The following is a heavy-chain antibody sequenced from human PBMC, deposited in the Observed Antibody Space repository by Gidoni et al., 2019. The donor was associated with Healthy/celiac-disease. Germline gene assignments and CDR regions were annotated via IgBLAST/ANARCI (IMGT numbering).Heavy chain of an antibody. J-gene: IGHJ4*02. CDR2: IWYDGSNK. CDR1: GSPFSSYG. CDR3: ASSLVGATTYAFDY. D-gene: IGHD1-26*01. V-gene: IGHV3-33*01. Sequence: QVQLVESGGGVVQPGRSLRLSCAASGSPFSSYGMHWVRQAPGKGLEWVAVIWYDGSNKYYADSVEGRFTISRDNSKNTLYLQMNSLRAEDTAVYYCASSLVGATTYAFDYWGQGTLVTVSS.